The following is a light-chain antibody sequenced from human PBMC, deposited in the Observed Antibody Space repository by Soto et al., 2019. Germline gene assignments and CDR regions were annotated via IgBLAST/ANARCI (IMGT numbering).Light chain of an antibody. J-gene: IGKJ2*01. CDR3: QQYNDWPPYT. CDR1: QSVRRN. V-gene: IGKV3-15*01. CDR2: EAS. Sequence: EIVMTQSPATLSMSPGERATLSCRASQSVRRNLAWYQQKPGQAPRLLIYEASTRATGIPARFSGSASGTEFTLTISSLQSEDFAVYYCQQYNDWPPYTFGQGTKLEIK.